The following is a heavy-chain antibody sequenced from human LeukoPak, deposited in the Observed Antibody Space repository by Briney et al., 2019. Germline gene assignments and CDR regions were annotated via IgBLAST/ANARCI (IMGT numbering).Heavy chain of an antibody. Sequence: SVKVSCKASGGTFSSYAISWVRQAPGQGLEWMGRIIPILGIANYAQKFQGRVTITADKSTSTAYMELSSLRSEDTAVYYCATVGMTTVTGYWGQGTLVTVSS. CDR2: IIPILGIA. D-gene: IGHD4-17*01. CDR3: ATVGMTTVTGY. V-gene: IGHV1-69*04. J-gene: IGHJ4*02. CDR1: GGTFSSYA.